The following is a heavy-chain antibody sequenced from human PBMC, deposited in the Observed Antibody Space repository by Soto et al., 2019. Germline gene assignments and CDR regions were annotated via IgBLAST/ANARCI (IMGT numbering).Heavy chain of an antibody. D-gene: IGHD6-13*01. CDR3: AKGPAAGFDY. CDR1: GFTLSSYW. CDR2: IDTDGSST. Sequence: AGGSLRLSCAASGFTLSSYWKHWVRQAPGKGLVWVSHIDTDGSSTSYADSVKGRFTISRDNAKNTLYLQMNSLRAEDTAVYYCAKGPAAGFDYWGQGTLVTVSS. V-gene: IGHV3-74*01. J-gene: IGHJ4*02.